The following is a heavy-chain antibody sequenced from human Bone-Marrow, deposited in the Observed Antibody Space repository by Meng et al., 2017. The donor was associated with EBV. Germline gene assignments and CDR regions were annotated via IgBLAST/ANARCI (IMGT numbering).Heavy chain of an antibody. CDR1: GVTFSSYS. CDR2: ISSSSSYI. J-gene: IGHJ4*02. D-gene: IGHD3-22*01. CDR3: ASAYYYDSSGYYSYYFDY. V-gene: IGHV3-21*01. Sequence: EVQLVESGGGLVKPGGSLRLSCAAPGVTFSSYSMNWVRQAPGKGLEWVSSISSSSSYIYYADSVKGRFTISRDNAKNSLYLQMNSLRAEDTAVYYRASAYYYDSSGYYSYYFDYWGQGTLVTVSS.